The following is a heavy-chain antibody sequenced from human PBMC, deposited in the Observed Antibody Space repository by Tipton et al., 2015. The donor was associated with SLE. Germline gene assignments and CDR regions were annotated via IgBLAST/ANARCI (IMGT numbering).Heavy chain of an antibody. CDR1: GGSISSYY. J-gene: IGHJ4*02. CDR2: IYYSGST. Sequence: LRLSCTVSGGSISSYYWSWIRQPPGKGLEWIGYIYYSGSTNYNPSLKSRVSISVDATKNQFSLRLSSVTAADTALYYCARGSQTPLDYWGQGTLVSVSS. CDR3: ARGSQTPLDY. V-gene: IGHV4-59*12.